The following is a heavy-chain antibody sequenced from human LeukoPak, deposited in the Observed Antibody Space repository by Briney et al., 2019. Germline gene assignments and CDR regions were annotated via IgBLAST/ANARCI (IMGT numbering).Heavy chain of an antibody. J-gene: IGHJ4*02. D-gene: IGHD2-2*01. CDR1: GFTFSSYA. V-gene: IGHV3-23*01. CDR3: AKGGYCSSTSCPFDC. CDR2: ISGSGGST. Sequence: GGSLRLSCAASGFTFSSYAMSWVRQAPGKGLGWVSGISGSGGSTYYADSVKGRFTISRDNSKNTLYLQMNSLRAEDTAVYYCAKGGYCSSTSCPFDCWGQGTLVTVSS.